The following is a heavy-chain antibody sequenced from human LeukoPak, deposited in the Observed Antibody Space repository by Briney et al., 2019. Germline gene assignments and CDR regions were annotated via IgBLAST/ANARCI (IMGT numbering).Heavy chain of an antibody. Sequence: KPSETLSLTCTVSGGSINSYYWNWIRQPPGKGLEWIGYIYYSGSTNYNPSLKSRVTISVDTSKNQFYLKLSSVTAAGTAVYYCARGGGYCSGGGCYYAGNFDYWGQGTLVTVSS. CDR1: GGSINSYY. CDR3: ARGGGYCSGGGCYYAGNFDY. J-gene: IGHJ4*02. V-gene: IGHV4-59*01. CDR2: IYYSGST. D-gene: IGHD2-15*01.